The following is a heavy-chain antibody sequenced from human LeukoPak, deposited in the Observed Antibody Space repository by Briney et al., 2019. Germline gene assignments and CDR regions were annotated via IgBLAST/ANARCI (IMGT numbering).Heavy chain of an antibody. CDR2: ISSYNGDT. CDR3: ARNWGAGHPINFDY. Sequence: ASVKVSCKTFGYPFSSCGINWVRQAPGQGLEWMGWISSYNGDTNYAQKFQGRVTMTTDTSTNTAYMDLRRLRSDDTAVYYCARNWGAGHPINFDYWGQGTLVTVSS. CDR1: GYPFSSCG. J-gene: IGHJ4*02. D-gene: IGHD3-16*01. V-gene: IGHV1-18*01.